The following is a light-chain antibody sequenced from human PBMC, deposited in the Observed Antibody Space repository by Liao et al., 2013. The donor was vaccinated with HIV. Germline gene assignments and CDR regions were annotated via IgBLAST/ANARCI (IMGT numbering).Light chain of an antibody. CDR1: NIGSKS. V-gene: IGLV3-21*01. CDR2: QDT. J-gene: IGLJ2*01. CDR3: QAWDTTTAV. Sequence: SYVLTQPPSVSVAPGKTARITCGGNNIGSKSVNWYQQKPGQSPVLVIYQDTKRPSGIPERFSGSNSGNTATLTISGTQAMDEADYYCQAWDTTTAVFGGGTKLTVL.